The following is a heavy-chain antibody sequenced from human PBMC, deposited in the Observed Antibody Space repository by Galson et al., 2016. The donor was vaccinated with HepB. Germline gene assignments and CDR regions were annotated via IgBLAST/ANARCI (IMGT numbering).Heavy chain of an antibody. CDR2: TWFDGNYK. CDR1: GLSVSSDY. D-gene: IGHD3-10*01. V-gene: IGHV3-33*08. J-gene: IGHJ4*02. Sequence: SLRLSCAASGLSVSSDYMSWVRQAPGKGLEWVAVTWFDGNYKDYAESVKGRITVSRDNTKNTLSLQLDSLRAEDTAVYHCARSREYFGSGSYLDYWGQGTLVIVSS. CDR3: ARSREYFGSGSYLDY.